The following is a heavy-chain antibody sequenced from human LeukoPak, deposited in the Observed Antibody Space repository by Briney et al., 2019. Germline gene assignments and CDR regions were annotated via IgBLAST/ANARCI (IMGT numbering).Heavy chain of an antibody. Sequence: PSETLSLTCTVSAGSISSRSYYWGWIRQPPGKGLEWIGSIYYSGSTYYNPSLKSRVTISVDTSKNQFSLKLSSVTAADTAVYYCAFSWTKTKTLDYWGQGTLSPSPQ. CDR1: AGSISSRSYY. CDR3: AFSWTKTKTLDY. J-gene: IGHJ4*02. V-gene: IGHV4-39*01. D-gene: IGHD3/OR15-3a*01. CDR2: IYYSGST.